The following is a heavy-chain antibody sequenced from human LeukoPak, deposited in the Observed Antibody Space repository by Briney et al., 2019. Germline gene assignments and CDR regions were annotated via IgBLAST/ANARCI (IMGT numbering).Heavy chain of an antibody. CDR2: INGDGSTT. CDR1: GCTFSTYW. V-gene: IGHV3-74*03. J-gene: IGHJ4*02. Sequence: PGGSLRLSCTASGCTFSTYWINWVRQSPGKGLVWVALINGDGSTTTHADSVKGRFTISRDNAKNTAYLQMNSLRDEDTAVYFCARDYAGSPDYWGQGTLVTVSA. D-gene: IGHD3-10*01. CDR3: ARDYAGSPDY.